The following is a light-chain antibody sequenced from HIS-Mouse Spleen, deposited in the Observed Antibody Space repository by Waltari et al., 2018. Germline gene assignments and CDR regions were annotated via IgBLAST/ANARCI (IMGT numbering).Light chain of an antibody. CDR1: QGISSA. CDR3: QQFNSYPT. V-gene: IGKV1-13*02. CDR2: DAS. Sequence: AIQLTQSPSSLSASVGDRVTITCRASQGISSALAWYQQKQGKAPKLLIYDASSLESGVSSRFSGSGSGTDFTLTISSLQPEDFATYYCQQFNSYPTFGGGTKVEIK. J-gene: IGKJ4*01.